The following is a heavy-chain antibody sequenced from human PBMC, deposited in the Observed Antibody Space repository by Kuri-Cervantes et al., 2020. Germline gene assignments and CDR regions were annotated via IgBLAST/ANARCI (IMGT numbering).Heavy chain of an antibody. CDR2: IWYDGSNK. CDR3: ARETTVTTVVDY. CDR1: GFTFSSYG. V-gene: IGHV3-33*01. Sequence: GGSLRLSCAASGFTFSSYGIHWARQAPGKGLEWVAVIWYDGSNKYYADSVKGRFTISRDNSKNTLYLQMNSLRAEDTAVYYCARETTVTTVVDYWGQGTLVTVSS. J-gene: IGHJ4*02. D-gene: IGHD4-17*01.